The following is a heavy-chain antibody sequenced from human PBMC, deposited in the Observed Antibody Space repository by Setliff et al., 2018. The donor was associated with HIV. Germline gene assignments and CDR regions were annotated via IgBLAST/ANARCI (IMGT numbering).Heavy chain of an antibody. D-gene: IGHD3-16*01. CDR1: RGTFRNSA. CDR3: ARQPYYDDDGTNLPSEWRVLG. Sequence: RASVKVSCKASRGTFRNSAINWVRQAPGQGLVWMGGIITLFGEANYAQKFQGRVTITADESTSTAYMELNSLRSDDAAVYYCARQPYYDDDGTNLPSEWRVLGWGQGTLGTVS. J-gene: IGHJ4*02. CDR2: IITLFGEA. V-gene: IGHV1-69*13.